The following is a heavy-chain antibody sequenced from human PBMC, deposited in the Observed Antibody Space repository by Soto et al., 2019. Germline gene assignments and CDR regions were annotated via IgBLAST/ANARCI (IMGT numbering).Heavy chain of an antibody. CDR3: ARDEKVDIVGN. D-gene: IGHD2-15*01. CDR1: GGSFSGYY. J-gene: IGHJ4*02. CDR2: INHSGST. V-gene: IGHV4-34*01. Sequence: SETLSLTCAVYGGSFSGYYWSWIRQPPGKGLEWIGEINHSGSTNYNPSLKSRVTISVDTSKNQFSLKLSSVTAADTAVYYCARDEKVDIVGNWGQGTLVTVSS.